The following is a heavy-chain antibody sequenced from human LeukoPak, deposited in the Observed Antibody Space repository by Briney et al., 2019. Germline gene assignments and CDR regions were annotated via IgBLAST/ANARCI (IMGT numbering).Heavy chain of an antibody. J-gene: IGHJ4*02. CDR3: ATSLEWLPFDY. D-gene: IGHD3-3*01. CDR1: GGSFSGYY. Sequence: PSETLSLTCAVYGGSFSGYYWSWIRQPPGKGLEWIGEINHSGSTNYNPSLKSRVTISVDTSKNQFSLKLSSVTAADTAVYYCATSLEWLPFDYWGQGTLVTVSS. CDR2: INHSGST. V-gene: IGHV4-34*01.